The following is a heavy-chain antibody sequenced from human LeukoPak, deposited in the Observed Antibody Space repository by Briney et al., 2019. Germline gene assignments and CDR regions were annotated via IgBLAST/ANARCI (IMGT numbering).Heavy chain of an antibody. CDR1: GFTFSVYY. CDR3: ARDGDYVMGFYYMDV. J-gene: IGHJ6*03. V-gene: IGHV3-11*01. CDR2: ISSSGSTI. Sequence: GGSLRLSCAASGFTFSVYYMSWIRQAPGKGLEWVSYISSSGSTIYYADSVKGRFTISRDNAKNSLYLQMNSLRAEDTAVFYCARDGDYVMGFYYMDVWGKGTTVTISS. D-gene: IGHD4-17*01.